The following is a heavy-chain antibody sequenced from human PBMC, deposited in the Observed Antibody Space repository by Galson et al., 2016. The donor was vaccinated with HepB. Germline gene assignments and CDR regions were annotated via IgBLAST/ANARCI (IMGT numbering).Heavy chain of an antibody. J-gene: IGHJ6*03. CDR2: IYYDGSNK. Sequence: SLRLSCAASGFTFSSYGMHWVRQAPGKGLEWVTFIYYDGSNKYYADSVKGRFTVSRDNSKNMVNLEMKSLRPQDTAVYYGARRYYYGSASPHYYMDVWGKGTTVTVSS. CDR1: GFTFSSYG. D-gene: IGHD3-10*01. CDR3: ARRYYYGSASPHYYMDV. V-gene: IGHV3-33*01.